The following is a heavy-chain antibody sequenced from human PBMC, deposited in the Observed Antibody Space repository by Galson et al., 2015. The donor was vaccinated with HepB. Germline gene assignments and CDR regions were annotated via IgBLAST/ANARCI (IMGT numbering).Heavy chain of an antibody. CDR3: ARAVYSGSYSNPPRDAFDI. V-gene: IGHV3-74*01. CDR1: GFTFSSYW. J-gene: IGHJ3*02. Sequence: SLRLSCAASGFTFSSYWMHWVRQAPGKGLVWVSRINSDGSSTSYADSVKGRFTISRDNAKNTLYLQMNSLRAEDTAVYYCARAVYSGSYSNPPRDAFDIWGQGTMVTVSS. D-gene: IGHD1-26*01. CDR2: INSDGSST.